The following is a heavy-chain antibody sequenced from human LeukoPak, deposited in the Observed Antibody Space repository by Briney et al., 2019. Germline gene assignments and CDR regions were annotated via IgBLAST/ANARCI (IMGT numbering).Heavy chain of an antibody. CDR1: GYSFTSYW. Sequence: GESLKISCKGSGYSFTSYWIGWVCQMPGKGLEWMGIIYPGDSDTRYSPSFQGQVTISADKSISTAYLQWSSLKASDTAMYYCARQERYFDSPHLNAFDIWGQGTMVTVSS. V-gene: IGHV5-51*01. CDR3: ARQERYFDSPHLNAFDI. CDR2: IYPGDSDT. J-gene: IGHJ3*02. D-gene: IGHD3-9*01.